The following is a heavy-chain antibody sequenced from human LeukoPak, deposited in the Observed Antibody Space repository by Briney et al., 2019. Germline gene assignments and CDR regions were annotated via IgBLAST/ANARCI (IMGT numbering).Heavy chain of an antibody. CDR1: GASISNPTYH. J-gene: IGHJ4*02. D-gene: IGHD6-13*01. Sequence: SETLSLTCTVSGASISNPTYHWGWIRQPPGKGLEWIGSMYYTGITYYNPSLKSRVTISLDTSKNQFSLKVNSVTAADTAVYYCARRSPFIAAAVDYWGQGTLVTVSS. V-gene: IGHV4-39*07. CDR3: ARRSPFIAAAVDY. CDR2: MYYTGIT.